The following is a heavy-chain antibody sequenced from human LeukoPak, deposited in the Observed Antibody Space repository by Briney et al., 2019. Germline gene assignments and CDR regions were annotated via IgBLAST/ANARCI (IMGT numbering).Heavy chain of an antibody. Sequence: GGSLRLSCAASGFTFSNAWMSWVRQAPGKGLEWVGRIKSKTDGGTTVYAAPVKGRFTISRDDSKNTLYLQMNSLKTEDTAVYYCTTGKREVATILYWGQGTLVTVSS. CDR2: IKSKTDGGTT. J-gene: IGHJ4*02. CDR3: TTGKREVATILY. CDR1: GFTFSNAW. D-gene: IGHD5-12*01. V-gene: IGHV3-15*01.